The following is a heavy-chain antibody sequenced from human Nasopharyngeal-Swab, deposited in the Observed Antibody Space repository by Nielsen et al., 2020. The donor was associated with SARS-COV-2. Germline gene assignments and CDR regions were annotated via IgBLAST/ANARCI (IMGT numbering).Heavy chain of an antibody. CDR2: IDPSDSYT. CDR3: ARLPYSSTSYYALDS. D-gene: IGHD2-2*01. Sequence: RQMPGKGLQWMGRIDPSDSYTKYSPSFEGHVTFAADKSIGTVYLQWSSLWASDTAMYYCARLPYSSTSYYALDSWGQGTLVTVSS. V-gene: IGHV5-10-1*01. J-gene: IGHJ5*01.